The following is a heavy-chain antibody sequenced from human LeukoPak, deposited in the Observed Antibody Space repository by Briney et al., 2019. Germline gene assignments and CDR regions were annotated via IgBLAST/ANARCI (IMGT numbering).Heavy chain of an antibody. CDR2: ISYDGSNK. J-gene: IGHJ4*02. Sequence: GGSLRLSCAASGFTFSSYGMHWVRQAPGKGLEWVAVISYDGSNKYYAASVKGRFTISRDNSKNTLYLQMSSLRAEDTAVYYCATTGDGYNYVDYWGQGTLVTVSS. V-gene: IGHV3-30*03. D-gene: IGHD5-24*01. CDR3: ATTGDGYNYVDY. CDR1: GFTFSSYG.